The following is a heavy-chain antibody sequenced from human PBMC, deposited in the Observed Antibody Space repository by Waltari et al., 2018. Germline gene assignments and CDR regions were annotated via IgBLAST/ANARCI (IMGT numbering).Heavy chain of an antibody. V-gene: IGHV1-69*13. D-gene: IGHD2-2*01. CDR1: GGTFSSYA. CDR2: SIPILGTA. CDR3: AGGGSSTSWGGY. J-gene: IGHJ4*02. Sequence: QVQLVQSGAEVKKPGSSVKVSCKASGGTFSSYAISWVRQAPGQGLEWMGRSIPILGTANYAQKVQGRVTITADKSTSTAYMELSSLRSEDTAVYYCAGGGSSTSWGGYWGQGTLVTVSS.